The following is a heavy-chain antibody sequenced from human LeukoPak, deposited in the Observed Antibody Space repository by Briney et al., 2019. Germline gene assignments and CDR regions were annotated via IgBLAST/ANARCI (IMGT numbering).Heavy chain of an antibody. J-gene: IGHJ5*02. CDR2: VNPSSCST. Sequence: ASVKVSCKASGYTFTSYSMHWVRQAPGQGLEWMGVVNPSSCSTTYSQKFQGRVTMTRDTSTSTVYMDLSSLRSEDTAVYYCARAVGPRGGNWFDPWGQGTLVTVSS. V-gene: IGHV1-46*01. CDR1: GYTFTSYS. D-gene: IGHD1-26*01. CDR3: ARAVGPRGGNWFDP.